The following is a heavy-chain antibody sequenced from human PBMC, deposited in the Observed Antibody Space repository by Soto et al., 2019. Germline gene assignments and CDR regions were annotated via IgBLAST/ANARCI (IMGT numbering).Heavy chain of an antibody. V-gene: IGHV3-74*03. CDR1: GFPFSSYW. J-gene: IGHJ4*02. D-gene: IGHD2-2*01. CDR2: INGDASSI. Sequence: EVRLVESGGDLVQPGGSLRLSCAASGFPFSSYWMHWVRQAPGKGLVWVSRINGDASSITYADSVKGRFTISRDNAKNTWYLQMNSLRAEDAAVYYCTRRGCSTTGCYFNWGRGTLVTVSS. CDR3: TRRGCSTTGCYFN.